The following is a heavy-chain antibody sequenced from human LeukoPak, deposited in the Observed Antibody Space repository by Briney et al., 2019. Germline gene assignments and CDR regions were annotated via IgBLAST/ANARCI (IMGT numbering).Heavy chain of an antibody. Sequence: SVKVSCKASGGTFSSYAISWVRQAPGQGLEWMGGIIPIFGTANYAQKFQGRVTITADESTSTAYMELSSLKSEDTAVYYCAKPYYGSGAFDYWGQGTLVTVSS. J-gene: IGHJ4*02. D-gene: IGHD3-10*01. V-gene: IGHV1-69*01. CDR2: IIPIFGTA. CDR3: AKPYYGSGAFDY. CDR1: GGTFSSYA.